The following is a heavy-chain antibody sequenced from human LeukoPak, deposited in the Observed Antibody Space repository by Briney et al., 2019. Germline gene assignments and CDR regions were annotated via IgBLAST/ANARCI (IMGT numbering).Heavy chain of an antibody. V-gene: IGHV1-2*02. CDR3: ARGFEVEMATMMDY. Sequence: ASVKVSCKASGYTFTGYYMHWVRQAPGQGLEWMGWINPNSGGTNYAQKFQGRVTMTRETSISTAYMELSRLRSDDTAVYYCARGFEVEMATMMDYWGQGTLVTVSS. J-gene: IGHJ4*02. CDR1: GYTFTGYY. CDR2: INPNSGGT. D-gene: IGHD5-24*01.